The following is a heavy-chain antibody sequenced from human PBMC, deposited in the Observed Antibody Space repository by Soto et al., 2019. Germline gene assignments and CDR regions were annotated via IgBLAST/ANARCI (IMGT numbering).Heavy chain of an antibody. CDR1: GFTFSSYA. V-gene: IGHV3-30-3*01. CDR2: ISYDGSNK. D-gene: IGHD3-9*01. J-gene: IGHJ6*02. CDR3: ARDSRYGTYYYYGMDV. Sequence: QVQLVESGGGVGQPGRSLRLSCAASGFTFSSYAMHWVRQAPGKGLEWVAVISYDGSNKYYADSVKGRFTISRDNSKNTLYLQMNSLSAEDTAVYYCARDSRYGTYYYYGMDVWGQGTTVTVSS.